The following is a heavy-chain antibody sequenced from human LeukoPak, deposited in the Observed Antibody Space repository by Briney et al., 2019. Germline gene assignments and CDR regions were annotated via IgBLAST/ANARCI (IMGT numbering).Heavy chain of an antibody. J-gene: IGHJ3*02. V-gene: IGHV4-38-2*02. D-gene: IGHD1-1*01. CDR3: VRLKLTDSFDI. CDR2: IYHSGST. Sequence: SETLSLTCTVSGYSISSGSYWGWIRQPPGKGLEWIGSIYHSGSTYYNPSLKSRVTISVDTSKNQFSLNLSSVTAADKALYYCVRLKLTDSFDIWGQGTMVTVSS. CDR1: GYSISSGSY.